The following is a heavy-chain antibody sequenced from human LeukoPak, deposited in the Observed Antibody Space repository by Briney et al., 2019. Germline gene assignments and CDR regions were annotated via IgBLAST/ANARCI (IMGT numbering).Heavy chain of an antibody. D-gene: IGHD6-6*01. V-gene: IGHV4-59*01. CDR1: GGPIGSFY. CDR2: IYYDGST. Sequence: SETLSLTCTVSGGPIGSFYWSWIRQPPGKGLEWIAYIYYDGSTIYNPSLTSRVTISIDTSRKQFSPKVTSVTAADTAVYYCAGYSDSSVDYWGQGTLVIVSP. J-gene: IGHJ4*02. CDR3: AGYSDSSVDY.